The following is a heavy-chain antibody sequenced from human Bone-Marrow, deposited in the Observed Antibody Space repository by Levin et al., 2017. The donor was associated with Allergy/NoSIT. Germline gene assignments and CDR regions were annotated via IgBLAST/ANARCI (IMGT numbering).Heavy chain of an antibody. D-gene: IGHD2-21*02. CDR3: ARGNGFRDCGDDCFSNGFDI. J-gene: IGHJ3*02. CDR1: GFRFSGSD. CDR2: MSFDGKTK. Sequence: LSLTCAASGFRFSGSDLHWVRQAPDKGLDWVSVMSFDGKTKYYADSVKGRFTISRDNSKKMLYLQMHNMKTEDTTTYFCARGNGFRDCGDDCFSNGFDIWGQGTVVAVSS. V-gene: IGHV3-30*16.